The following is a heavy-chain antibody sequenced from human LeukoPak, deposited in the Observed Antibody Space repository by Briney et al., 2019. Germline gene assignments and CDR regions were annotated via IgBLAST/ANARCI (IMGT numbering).Heavy chain of an antibody. D-gene: IGHD3-10*01. Sequence: PSETLSLTCTVSGGSISSGGYYWSWIRQPPGKGLEWIGYIYHSGSTYYNPSLKSRVTISVDRSKNQFSLKLSSVTAADTAVYYCARVYGYYSHAFDIWGQGTMVTVSS. CDR2: IYHSGST. CDR1: GGSISSGGYY. V-gene: IGHV4-30-2*01. CDR3: ARVYGYYSHAFDI. J-gene: IGHJ3*02.